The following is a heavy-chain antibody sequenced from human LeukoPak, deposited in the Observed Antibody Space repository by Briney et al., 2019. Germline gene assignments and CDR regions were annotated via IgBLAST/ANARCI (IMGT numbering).Heavy chain of an antibody. D-gene: IGHD3-10*01. J-gene: IGHJ3*02. Sequence: PSETLSLACAVYGGSVSRYYWNWIRQPPGKGLEWIGEINHSGGTNYNPSLKSRVTISVDRSKNQFSLKVRSVTAAADTAVYFCARGDNRGAFGIWGQGTMVTVSS. CDR3: ARGDNRGAFGI. CDR2: INHSGGT. CDR1: GGSVSRYY. V-gene: IGHV4-34*01.